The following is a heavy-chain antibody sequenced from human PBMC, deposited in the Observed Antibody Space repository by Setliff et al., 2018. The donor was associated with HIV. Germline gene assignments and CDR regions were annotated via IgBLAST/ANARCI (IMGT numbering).Heavy chain of an antibody. CDR1: EFTFNIYA. Sequence: SETLRLSCAASEFTFNIYAMSWVRQPPGKGLEWIGEINHSGSTNYNPSLKSRITISVDTSKDQFSLKLSSVTAADTAVYYCARGARLLTAYIDRWDYYYMRVWGKGTTVTVSS. CDR3: ARGARLLTAYIDRWDYYYMRV. V-gene: IGHV4-34*01. J-gene: IGHJ6*03. D-gene: IGHD3-9*01. CDR2: INHSGST.